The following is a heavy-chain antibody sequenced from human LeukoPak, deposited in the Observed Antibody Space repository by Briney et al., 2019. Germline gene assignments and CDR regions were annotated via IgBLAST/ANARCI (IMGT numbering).Heavy chain of an antibody. V-gene: IGHV1-69*05. D-gene: IGHD5-12*01. CDR2: IIPIFGTA. CDR1: GGTFISYA. CDR3: ARDRGYGNPYLDY. J-gene: IGHJ4*02. Sequence: ASVKVSCKASGGTFISYAISWVRQAPGQGLEWMGGIIPIFGTANYAQKFQGRVTITTDESTSTAYMELSSLRSEDTAVYYCARDRGYGNPYLDYWGQGTLVTVSS.